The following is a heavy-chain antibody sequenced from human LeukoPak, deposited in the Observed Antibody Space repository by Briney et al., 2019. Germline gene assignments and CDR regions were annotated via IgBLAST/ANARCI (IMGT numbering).Heavy chain of an antibody. CDR2: IKPDGSAQ. V-gene: IGHV3-7*03. CDR3: AREVVIFPDYYYYGMDV. Sequence: GGSLRLSCATSGFTFSSNWMSWVRHVPGRGLDWVANIKPDGSAQYYAASVKGRFTVSRDNAKNSLYLQMNSLRADDTAVYYCAREVVIFPDYYYYGMDVWGQGTTVTVSS. D-gene: IGHD2-15*01. J-gene: IGHJ6*02. CDR1: GFTFSSNW.